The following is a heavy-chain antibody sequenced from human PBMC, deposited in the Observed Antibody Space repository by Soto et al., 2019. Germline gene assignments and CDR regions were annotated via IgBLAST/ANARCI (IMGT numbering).Heavy chain of an antibody. V-gene: IGHV1-69*12. J-gene: IGHJ2*01. CDR3: ARELYRGGDCYPKYWYFDL. D-gene: IGHD2-21*02. Sequence: QVQLVQSGAEVKKPGSSVKVSCKASGGTFSSYAISWVRQAPGQGLEWMGGIIPIFGTANYAQKFQGRVTITADESTSTAYMELSSLRSEDTAVYYCARELYRGGDCYPKYWYFDLWGRGTLVTVSS. CDR2: IIPIFGTA. CDR1: GGTFSSYA.